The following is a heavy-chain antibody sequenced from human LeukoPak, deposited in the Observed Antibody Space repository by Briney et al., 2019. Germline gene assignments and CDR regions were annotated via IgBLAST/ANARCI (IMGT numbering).Heavy chain of an antibody. CDR3: ASGGSSDPFDY. CDR2: IYTSGST. J-gene: IGHJ4*02. CDR1: GGSISSGSYY. V-gene: IGHV4-61*02. Sequence: SETLSLTCTVSGGSISSGSYYWSWIRQPAGKGLEWIGRIYTSGSTNYNPSLKSRVTISVDTSKNQFSLKLSSVTAADTAVYYCASGGSSDPFDYWGQGTLVTVSS. D-gene: IGHD6-6*01.